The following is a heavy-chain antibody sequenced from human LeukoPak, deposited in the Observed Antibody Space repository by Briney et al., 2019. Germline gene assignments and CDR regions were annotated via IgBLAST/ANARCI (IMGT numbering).Heavy chain of an antibody. CDR2: ISYTGNTQ. CDR3: ARDGLAAATLHWCFDL. V-gene: IGHV3-30*03. J-gene: IGHJ2*01. D-gene: IGHD2-15*01. CDR1: EFTFSNYG. Sequence: GGSLRLSCAASEFTFSNYGMHWVRQAPGKGPEWLAVISYTGNTQYYADSVKGRFTISRDNARNSLYLQMNSLRAEDTAVYYCARDGLAAATLHWCFDLWGRGTLVTVSS.